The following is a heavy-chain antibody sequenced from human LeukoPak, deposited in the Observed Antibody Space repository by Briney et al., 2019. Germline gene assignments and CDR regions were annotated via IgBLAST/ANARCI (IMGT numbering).Heavy chain of an antibody. V-gene: IGHV4-39*01. CDR3: AILMKAWLVTRDYYYYMDV. CDR2: IYYSGST. J-gene: IGHJ6*03. CDR1: RVSISSSSYY. D-gene: IGHD6-19*01. Sequence: SETLSLTCTVSRVSISSSSYYWGWIRRPPGKGQESLGSIYYSGSTYYNPSLKSRVTISVDTSKNQFSLKLSSVTAADTAVYYCAILMKAWLVTRDYYYYMDVWGKGTTVTVS.